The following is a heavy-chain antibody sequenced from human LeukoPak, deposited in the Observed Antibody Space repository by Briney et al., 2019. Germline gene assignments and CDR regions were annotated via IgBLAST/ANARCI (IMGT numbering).Heavy chain of an antibody. CDR1: GFTFSSYS. CDR3: AREWGMATIDY. D-gene: IGHD5-24*01. Sequence: GGSLRLSCAASGFTFSSYSMNWVRQAPGKGLEWVSFISSSSSYIYYADSVKGRFTISRDNAKNSLYLQMNSLRAEDTAVYYCAREWGMATIDYWGQGTLVTVSS. J-gene: IGHJ4*02. CDR2: ISSSSSYI. V-gene: IGHV3-21*01.